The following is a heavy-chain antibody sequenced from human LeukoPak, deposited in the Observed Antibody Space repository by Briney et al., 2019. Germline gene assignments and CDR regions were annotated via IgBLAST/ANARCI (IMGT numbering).Heavy chain of an antibody. D-gene: IGHD4-11*01. CDR2: IKQDGSEK. Sequence: HAGGSLRLSCAASGFTFNNYWMNWVRQAPGKGLEWVANIKQDGSEKYYVDSVKGRFTISRDNARNSLYLQMNSLRAEDTAVYYCARDRVTTSSWPRVEYYYMDVWGKGTTVTISS. J-gene: IGHJ6*03. CDR1: GFTFNNYW. V-gene: IGHV3-7*01. CDR3: ARDRVTTSSWPRVEYYYMDV.